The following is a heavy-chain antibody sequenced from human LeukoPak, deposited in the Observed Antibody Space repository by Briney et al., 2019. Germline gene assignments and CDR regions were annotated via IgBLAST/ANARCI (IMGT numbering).Heavy chain of an antibody. CDR1: GYTFSGNY. D-gene: IGHD2-15*01. CDR2: INPNSGAR. V-gene: IGHV1-2*02. J-gene: IGHJ4*02. CDR3: TRVGVGIVPFDY. Sequence: RASVKVSCKASGYTFSGNYMHWVRQAPGQGLEWMGWINPNSGARNYAQKFQDRVTLTTDTSISTAYMELGRLRSDDTAVYYCTRVGVGIVPFDYWGQGTLVTVSS.